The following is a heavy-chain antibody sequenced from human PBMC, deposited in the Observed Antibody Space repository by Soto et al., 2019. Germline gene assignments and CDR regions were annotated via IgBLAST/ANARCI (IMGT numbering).Heavy chain of an antibody. D-gene: IGHD1-26*01. V-gene: IGHV3-15*01. CDR3: TPLGEWELLKDF. J-gene: IGHJ4*02. Sequence: EVQLVESGGGLVKPGGSLRLSCAASGFTFSNAWMSWVRQAPGKGLEWVGRIKSKTDGGTTDYAAPVKGRFTISRDDSKNTLYLQMNSLKTEDTAVYYCTPLGEWELLKDFWGQGTLVTVSS. CDR2: IKSKTDGGTT. CDR1: GFTFSNAW.